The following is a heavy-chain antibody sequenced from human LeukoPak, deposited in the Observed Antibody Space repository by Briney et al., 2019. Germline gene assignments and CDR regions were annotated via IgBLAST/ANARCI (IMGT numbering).Heavy chain of an antibody. V-gene: IGHV3-23*01. CDR1: GFTFSSYA. D-gene: IGHD6-13*01. J-gene: IGHJ4*02. CDR3: AKDAPIAAAGLTSFDY. Sequence: GGSLRLSCAASGFTFSSYAMSWARQAPGKGLEWVSAISGSGGSTYYADSVKGRFTISRDNSKNTLYLQMNSLRAEDTAVYYCAKDAPIAAAGLTSFDYWGQGTLVTVSS. CDR2: ISGSGGST.